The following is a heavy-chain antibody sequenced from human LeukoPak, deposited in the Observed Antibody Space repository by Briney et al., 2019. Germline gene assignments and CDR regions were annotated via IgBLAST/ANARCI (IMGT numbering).Heavy chain of an antibody. CDR3: ARGQLLYGSGSYLNY. Sequence: DPSQTLSLTCTVSGGSISSGGHYWSWIRQPPGKGLEWIGEINHSGSTNYNPSLKSRVAISVDTSKNQFFLKLSSVTAADTAVYYCARGQLLYGSGSYLNYWGQGTLVTVSS. CDR1: GGSISSGGHY. J-gene: IGHJ4*02. V-gene: IGHV4-30-2*01. D-gene: IGHD3-10*01. CDR2: INHSGST.